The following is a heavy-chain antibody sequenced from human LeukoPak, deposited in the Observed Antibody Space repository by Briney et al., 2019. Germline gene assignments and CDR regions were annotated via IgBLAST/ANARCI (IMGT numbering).Heavy chain of an antibody. CDR2: IYYSGNT. J-gene: IGHJ4*02. CDR1: GGSTSNNY. V-gene: IGHV4-59*08. Sequence: SETLSLTCTVSGGSTSNNYWSWIRQPPGKGLEWIGYIYYSGNTNYNPSLKSRVLISVDTSRNQFSLKLTSVTAADTAVYYCARVGSAYSLDYWGQGTLVTVSS. D-gene: IGHD3-22*01. CDR3: ARVGSAYSLDY.